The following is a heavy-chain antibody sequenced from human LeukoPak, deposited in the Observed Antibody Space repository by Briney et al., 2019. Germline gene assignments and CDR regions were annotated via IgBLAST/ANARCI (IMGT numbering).Heavy chain of an antibody. J-gene: IGHJ5*02. CDR3: ARMAFGGVIVTPGSPAWFDP. Sequence: SQTLSLTCTVSGGSISSGGYYWSWIRQHPGKGLEWIGYIYYSGSTYYNPPLKSRVTISVDTSKNQFSLKLSSVTAADTAVYYCARMAFGGVIVTPGSPAWFDPWGQGTLVTVSS. CDR1: GGSISSGGYY. CDR2: IYYSGST. V-gene: IGHV4-31*03. D-gene: IGHD3-16*02.